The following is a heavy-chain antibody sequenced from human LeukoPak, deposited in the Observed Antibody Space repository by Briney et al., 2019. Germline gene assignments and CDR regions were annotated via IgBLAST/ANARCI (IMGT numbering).Heavy chain of an antibody. V-gene: IGHV3-53*01. CDR2: IYSGGST. D-gene: IGHD3-22*01. CDR3: AREGLTLAFDI. J-gene: IGHJ3*02. Sequence: PGGSLRLSCAASGFTVSSNYMSWVRQAPGKGLEWVSVIYSGGSTYYADSVKGRFTISRDNSRNTLYLQMNSLRAEDTAVYYCAREGLTLAFDIWDQGTMVTVSS. CDR1: GFTVSSNY.